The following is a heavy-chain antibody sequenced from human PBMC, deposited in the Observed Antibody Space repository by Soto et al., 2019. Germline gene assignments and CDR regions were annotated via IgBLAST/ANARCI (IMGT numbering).Heavy chain of an antibody. CDR1: GDTFSSYA. D-gene: IGHD6-19*01. CDR2: IIPSIGTA. Sequence: QVQLVQSGAEVKKPGSSVKVSCKASGDTFSSYAISWVRQAPGQGLEWMGGIIPSIGTANYAQKFQGRVTITADESTSTAYTDLSSLRSEGAAVYYVSSATRMSVAGRGDAFDIWGQGTMVTVSS. V-gene: IGHV1-69*01. J-gene: IGHJ3*02. CDR3: SSATRMSVAGRGDAFDI.